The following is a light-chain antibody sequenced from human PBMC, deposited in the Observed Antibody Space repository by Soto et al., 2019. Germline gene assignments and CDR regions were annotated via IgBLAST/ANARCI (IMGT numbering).Light chain of an antibody. V-gene: IGLV1-44*01. Sequence: VLTQPPSASGTPGQRVTISCSGRSSNIGSNTVNWYQHLPGAAPRLLIYSNSQRPSGVPDRFSGSKSGTSASLAISGLRSDDEADYYCGSWGDSLNSFFVFGTGTKVTVL. J-gene: IGLJ1*01. CDR3: GSWGDSLNSFFV. CDR2: SNS. CDR1: SSNIGSNT.